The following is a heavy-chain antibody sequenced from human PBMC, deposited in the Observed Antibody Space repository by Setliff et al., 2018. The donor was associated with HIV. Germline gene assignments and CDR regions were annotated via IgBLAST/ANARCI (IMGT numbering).Heavy chain of an antibody. D-gene: IGHD2-2*01. Sequence: GGSLRLSCAASGFTFSSYAMSWVRQAPGKGLEWVSAISGSGGSTYYADSVKGRFTISRDNSKNTLYLQMNSLRAEDTAIYYCAKDSVVPAAGRVFDYWGQGTLVTVSS. J-gene: IGHJ4*02. CDR3: AKDSVVPAAGRVFDY. V-gene: IGHV3-23*01. CDR1: GFTFSSYA. CDR2: ISGSGGST.